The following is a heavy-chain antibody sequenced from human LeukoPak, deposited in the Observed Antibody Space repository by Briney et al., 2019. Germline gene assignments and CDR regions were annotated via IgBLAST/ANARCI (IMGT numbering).Heavy chain of an antibody. J-gene: IGHJ4*02. D-gene: IGHD5-24*01. CDR3: ARGTGRDGIDY. Sequence: SETLSLTCTVSRGSISSYYWSWIRQPPGKGLEWIGEIIHSGSTNYDSSLKSRVTISVDTSKNQFSLKLSSVTAADTAVYYCARGTGRDGIDYWGQGTLVTVSS. CDR2: IIHSGST. CDR1: RGSISSYY. V-gene: IGHV4-34*01.